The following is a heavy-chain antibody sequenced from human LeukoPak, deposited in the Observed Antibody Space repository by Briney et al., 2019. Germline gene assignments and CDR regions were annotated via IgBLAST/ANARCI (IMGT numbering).Heavy chain of an antibody. CDR2: ISWDGGST. CDR1: GFTFDDYA. V-gene: IGHV3-43D*04. D-gene: IGHD2-2*01. CDR3: AKDMAPSGPAAKHYMDV. J-gene: IGHJ6*03. Sequence: GGSLRLSCAASGFTFDDYAMHWVRQAPGKGLEGVSLISWDGGSTYYADSVKGRFTISRDNSKNSLYLQMNSLRAEDTALYYCAKDMAPSGPAAKHYMDVWGKGTTVTVSS.